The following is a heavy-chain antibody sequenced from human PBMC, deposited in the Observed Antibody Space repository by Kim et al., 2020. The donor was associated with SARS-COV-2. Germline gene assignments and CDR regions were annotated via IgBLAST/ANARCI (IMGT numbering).Heavy chain of an antibody. Sequence: GGSLRLSCAASGFIFTSYGMHWVRQAPGKGLEWVATLWYDGSNKYYADSVKGRFTISRDGSKSTLYLQMNSLRAEDTAVYYCARDREHFDNNVSFGPWGQGTLVTVSS. CDR3: ARDREHFDNNVSFGP. CDR2: LWYDGSNK. V-gene: IGHV3-33*01. D-gene: IGHD3-3*01. CDR1: GFIFTSYG. J-gene: IGHJ5*02.